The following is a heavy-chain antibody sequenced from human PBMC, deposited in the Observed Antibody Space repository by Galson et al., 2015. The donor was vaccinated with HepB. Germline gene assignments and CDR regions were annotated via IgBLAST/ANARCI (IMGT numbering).Heavy chain of an antibody. CDR3: VKDVVDIYPARDPFFDY. D-gene: IGHD2-15*01. CDR1: GFTFSNYA. V-gene: IGHV3-23*01. J-gene: IGHJ4*02. Sequence: SLRLSCAASGFTFSNYAMSWVRQAPGKGLEWVSAISGSGFSTYYADSVKGRFTISRDNSKNTLYLQMNSLRAEDTAVYYCVKDVVDIYPARDPFFDYWGQGTLVTVSS. CDR2: ISGSGFST.